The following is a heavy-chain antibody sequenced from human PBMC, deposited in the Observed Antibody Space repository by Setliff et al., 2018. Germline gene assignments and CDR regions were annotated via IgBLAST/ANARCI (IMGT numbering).Heavy chain of an antibody. Sequence: SETLSLTCTVSGGSISSGDYYWSWIRQPPGKGLEWIGYIYTSGSANYNPSLKSRVTMSIDTSKNQFSLKLNSVTAADMAVYYCAREQWLDPPGYYYMDVWAKGTTVTVS. CDR1: GGSISSGDYY. J-gene: IGHJ6*03. CDR3: AREQWLDPPGYYYMDV. V-gene: IGHV4-61*08. CDR2: IYTSGSA. D-gene: IGHD6-19*01.